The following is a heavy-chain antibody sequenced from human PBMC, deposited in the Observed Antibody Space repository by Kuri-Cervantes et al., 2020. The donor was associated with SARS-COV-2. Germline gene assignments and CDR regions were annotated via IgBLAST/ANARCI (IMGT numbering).Heavy chain of an antibody. CDR2: IVVGSGNT. D-gene: IGHD1-7*01. V-gene: IGHV1-58*02. Sequence: SVKVSCKASGFTFTSSAMQWVRQARGQRLEWIGWIVVGSGNTNYAQKFQERVTITRDMSTSTAYMELSSLRSEDTVVYYCAAPITGTTDYYYYYGMDVWGQGTTVTVSS. CDR1: GFTFTSSA. J-gene: IGHJ6*02. CDR3: AAPITGTTDYYYYYGMDV.